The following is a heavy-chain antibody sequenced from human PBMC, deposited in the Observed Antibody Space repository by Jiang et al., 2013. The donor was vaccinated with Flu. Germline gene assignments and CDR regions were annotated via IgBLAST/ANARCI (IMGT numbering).Heavy chain of an antibody. D-gene: IGHD3-22*01. V-gene: IGHV3-66*02. J-gene: IGHJ4*02. CDR2: IYSGGST. CDR3: ARNMDVVIDVGPFDY. CDR1: GFTVSSNY. Sequence: RLSCAASGFTVSSNYMSWVRQAPGKGLEWVSVIYSGGSTYYADSVKGRFTISRDNSKNTLYLQMNSLRAEDTAVYYCARNMDVVIDVGPFDYWGQGTLVTVSS.